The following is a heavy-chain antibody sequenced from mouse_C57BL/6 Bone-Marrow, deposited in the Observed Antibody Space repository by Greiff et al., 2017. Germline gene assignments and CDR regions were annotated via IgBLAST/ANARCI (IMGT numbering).Heavy chain of an antibody. CDR3: TPYGNSFAY. V-gene: IGHV14-4*01. Sequence: VQLQQSGAELVRPGASVKLSCTASGFNIKDDYMHWVKQRPEQGLEWIGWIDPENGDTEYASKFQGKATITADTSSNTAYLPLSSLTSEDTAVYYCTPYGNSFAYWGQGTLVTVSA. CDR1: GFNIKDDY. D-gene: IGHD2-1*01. J-gene: IGHJ3*01. CDR2: IDPENGDT.